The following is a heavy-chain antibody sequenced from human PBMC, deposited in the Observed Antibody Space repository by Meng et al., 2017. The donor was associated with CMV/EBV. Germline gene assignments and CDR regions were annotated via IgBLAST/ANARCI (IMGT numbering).Heavy chain of an antibody. J-gene: IGHJ4*02. Sequence: SETLSLTCTVSGGSISSSSYYWGWIRQPPGKGLEWIGSIYYSGSTYYNPSLKSRVIISVDTSKNQFSLKLSSVTAADTAVYYCARAWSRAIFGVASASFDYWGQGTLVTVSS. CDR1: GGSISSSSYY. CDR3: ARAWSRAIFGVASASFDY. V-gene: IGHV4-39*07. D-gene: IGHD3-3*01. CDR2: IYYSGST.